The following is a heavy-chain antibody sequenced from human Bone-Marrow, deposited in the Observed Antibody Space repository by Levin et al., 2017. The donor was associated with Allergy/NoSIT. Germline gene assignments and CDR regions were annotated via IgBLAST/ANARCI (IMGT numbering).Heavy chain of an antibody. J-gene: IGHJ6*02. CDR2: ISISGSHI. V-gene: IGHV3-48*03. CDR1: GFTLSDYN. D-gene: IGHD4-11*01. CDR3: ARDATTLMTNYYYALDV. Sequence: LSLTCVASGFTLSDYNLNWVRQAPGKGLEWVSYISISGSHIYYADSVKGRFTISRDNVDNSLYLQMNSLTADDTAVYYCARDATTLMTNYYYALDVWGQGTTVTVSS.